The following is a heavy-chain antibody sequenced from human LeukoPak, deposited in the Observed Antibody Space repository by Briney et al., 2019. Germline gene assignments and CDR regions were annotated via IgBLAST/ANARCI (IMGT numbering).Heavy chain of an antibody. CDR3: YVYGSGSILVDY. CDR2: IYYSGST. J-gene: IGHJ4*02. CDR1: GGSISSSSYY. V-gene: IGHV4-39*07. D-gene: IGHD3-10*01. Sequence: SETLSLTCTVSGGSISSSSYYWGWIRQPPGKGLEWIGSIYYSGSTYYNPSLKSRVTISVDTFKNQFSLKLSSVTAADTAVYYCYVYGSGSILVDYWGQGTLVTVSS.